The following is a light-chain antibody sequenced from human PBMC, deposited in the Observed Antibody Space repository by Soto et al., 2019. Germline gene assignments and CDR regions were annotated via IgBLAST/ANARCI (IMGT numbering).Light chain of an antibody. J-gene: IGLJ1*01. CDR2: GDT. CDR3: QSYDSSLSGYV. Sequence: QSVLTQPPSVSGAPGQRVTISCTGSSSNIGAGYDVNWYQQLPGPPPKLLIYGDTNRHSGFPDRFSASKSGTSASLAIIGLQAEDEADSYCQSYDSSLSGYVFGTGTKLTVL. CDR1: SSNIGAGYD. V-gene: IGLV1-40*01.